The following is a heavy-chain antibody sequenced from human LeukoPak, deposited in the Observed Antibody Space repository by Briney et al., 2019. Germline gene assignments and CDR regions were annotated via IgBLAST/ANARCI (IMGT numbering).Heavy chain of an antibody. CDR1: GFSFSSFA. D-gene: IGHD3-10*01. CDR2: ISYDGTNE. Sequence: PGKSLRLSCAASGFSFSSFAIHWVRQAPGKGLEWVAFISYDGTNEYYADSVKGRFTISRDNSKNTLFLQMNNLRAKDTAVYYCAKSRGYGSGTFRYLDYWGQGTLVTVSS. V-gene: IGHV3-30*18. CDR3: AKSRGYGSGTFRYLDY. J-gene: IGHJ4*02.